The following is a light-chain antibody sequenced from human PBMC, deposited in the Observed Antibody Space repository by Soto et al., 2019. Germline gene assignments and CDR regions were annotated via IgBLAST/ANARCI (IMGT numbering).Light chain of an antibody. CDR1: SSDVGGYNY. CDR3: SSYTSSSTSL. CDR2: DVS. V-gene: IGLV2-14*01. Sequence: QSVLTQPASESGSPGQSITISCTGTSSDVGGYNYVSWYQQHPGKAPKLMIYDVSNRPSGVSNRFSGSKSGNTASLTISGLQAEDEADYYCSSYTSSSTSLFGTGTKVTVL. J-gene: IGLJ1*01.